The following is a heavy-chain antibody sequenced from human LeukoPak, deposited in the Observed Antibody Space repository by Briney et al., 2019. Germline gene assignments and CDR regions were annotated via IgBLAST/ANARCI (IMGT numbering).Heavy chain of an antibody. D-gene: IGHD2-15*01. Sequence: SETLSLTCTVSGGSISSYYWSWIRQPPGKGLEWIGYIYYSGSTNYNPSLKSRVTISVDTSKNQFSLKLSSVTAADTAVYYCARCYGHYFDYWGQGTLVTVSS. CDR2: IYYSGST. CDR1: GGSISSYY. CDR3: ARCYGHYFDY. V-gene: IGHV4-59*08. J-gene: IGHJ4*02.